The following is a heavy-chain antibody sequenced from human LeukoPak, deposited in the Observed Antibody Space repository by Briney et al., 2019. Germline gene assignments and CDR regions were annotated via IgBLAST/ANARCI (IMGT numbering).Heavy chain of an antibody. J-gene: IGHJ4*02. V-gene: IGHV3-33*01. CDR3: ARPLVGAALDY. CDR1: GFTFSSYD. CDR2: IWYDGSNE. Sequence: PGGSLRLSCAASGFTFSSYDMHWVRQAPGRGLEWVAVIWYDGSNEYYADSVKGRFTIFRDNSKNTLHLQMNSLRAEDTAVYYCARPLVGAALDYWGQGTLVTVSS. D-gene: IGHD1-26*01.